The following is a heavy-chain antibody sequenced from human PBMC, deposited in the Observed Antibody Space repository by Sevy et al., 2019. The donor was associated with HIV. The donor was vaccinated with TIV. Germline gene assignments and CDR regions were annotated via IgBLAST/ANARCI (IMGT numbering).Heavy chain of an antibody. D-gene: IGHD1-1*01. J-gene: IGHJ6*02. CDR1: GYMFSDYW. Sequence: GESLKISCKGSGYMFSDYWIGWVRQMPGKGLEWMGIIYPGDSDTIYSPSFQGQVTISADKSITTAYLQWRTLRASDSAMYFCVRGARGTLPSYYYYTLDVWGQGTTVTVSS. CDR3: VRGARGTLPSYYYYTLDV. V-gene: IGHV5-51*01. CDR2: IYPGDSDT.